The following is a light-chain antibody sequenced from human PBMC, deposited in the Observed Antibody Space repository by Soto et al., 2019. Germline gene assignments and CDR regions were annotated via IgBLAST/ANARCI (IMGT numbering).Light chain of an antibody. Sequence: ERVMTQSPTTLSVSPGEGATRSCRATENINQNLAWYQQKPGQAPRLLIYDASNRATGIPARFSGSGSGTDFTLTISSLEPEDFAVYYCQQRSNWPPTFGQGTRLEIK. J-gene: IGKJ5*01. CDR3: QQRSNWPPT. V-gene: IGKV3-11*01. CDR1: ENINQN. CDR2: DAS.